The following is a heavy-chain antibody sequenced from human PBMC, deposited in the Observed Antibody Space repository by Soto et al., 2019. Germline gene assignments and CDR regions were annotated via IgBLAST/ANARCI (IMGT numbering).Heavy chain of an antibody. D-gene: IGHD6-6*01. V-gene: IGHV4-4*02. CDR1: GGSIGGSKW. CDR3: ARAVIAAPYGMDV. CDR2: IYDSGST. J-gene: IGHJ6*01. Sequence: PSETLSLTCAVSGGSIGGSKWWSWVRQPPGKGLEWIGEIYDSGSTNYNPSLKSRVTISVDKSKNQFSLKLSSVTAADTAVYYCARAVIAAPYGMDVWGQGTTVTVSS.